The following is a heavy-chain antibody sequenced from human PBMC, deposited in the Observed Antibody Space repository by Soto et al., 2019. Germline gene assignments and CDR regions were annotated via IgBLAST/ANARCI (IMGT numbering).Heavy chain of an antibody. J-gene: IGHJ4*02. CDR3: VRDGASKYSYGPTLDY. V-gene: IGHV3-7*03. D-gene: IGHD5-18*01. Sequence: QPGGSLRLSCAASGFTFSGYWMNWVRQAPGKGLEWVANIKEDGSEKYYVDSVKGRFTISRDNAQNSLSLQMNSLRAEDTAVYYCVRDGASKYSYGPTLDYWGQGTLVTVSS. CDR2: IKEDGSEK. CDR1: GFTFSGYW.